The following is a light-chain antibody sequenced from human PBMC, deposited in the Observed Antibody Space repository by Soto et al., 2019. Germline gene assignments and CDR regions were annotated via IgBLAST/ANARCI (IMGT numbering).Light chain of an antibody. J-gene: IGKJ2*01. Sequence: EVVLTQSPGTLSLSPGERATLSCRASQTVTSNYLAWYQQKPGQAPRLLIYGASSRATDIPHRLSGSGSGTDFTLTISRLEPEDFGLYYCQQYHSLPVTFGQGTKLEIK. CDR2: GAS. CDR3: QQYHSLPVT. V-gene: IGKV3-20*01. CDR1: QTVTSNY.